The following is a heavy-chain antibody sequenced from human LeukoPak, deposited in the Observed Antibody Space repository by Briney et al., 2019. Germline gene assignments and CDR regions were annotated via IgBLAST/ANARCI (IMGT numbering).Heavy chain of an antibody. Sequence: PGGSLRLSCAASGFIFSSYGMHWVRQAPGKGLEWVAFIQYDTNNEYYADSVKGRFAISRDNSKNTLYLQMNSLRAEDTAVYYCAKEGPDIVVIPANDYWGQGTLVTVSS. CDR2: IQYDTNNE. CDR3: AKEGPDIVVIPANDY. D-gene: IGHD2-2*01. CDR1: GFIFSSYG. V-gene: IGHV3-30*02. J-gene: IGHJ4*02.